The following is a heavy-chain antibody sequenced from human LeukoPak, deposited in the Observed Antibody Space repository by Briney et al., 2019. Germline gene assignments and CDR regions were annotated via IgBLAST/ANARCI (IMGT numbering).Heavy chain of an antibody. CDR3: AIEYLPYEPEPDGMDV. CDR2: IYTSGST. J-gene: IGHJ6*02. CDR1: GGSISSGSYY. V-gene: IGHV4-61*02. Sequence: PSETLSLTCTVSGGSISSGSYYWSWIRQPAGKGLEWIGRIYTSGSTNYNPSLKSRVTISVDTSKNQFSLKLSSVTAADTAVYYCAIEYLPYEPEPDGMDVWGQGTTVTVSS. D-gene: IGHD1-14*01.